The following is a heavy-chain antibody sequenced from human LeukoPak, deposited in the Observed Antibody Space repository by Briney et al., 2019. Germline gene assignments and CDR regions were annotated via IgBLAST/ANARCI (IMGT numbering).Heavy chain of an antibody. V-gene: IGHV3-7*01. J-gene: IGHJ6*02. D-gene: IGHD3-3*01. CDR1: GFTFSNYW. CDR3: ARDPGYDFWSGYYGMDV. CDR2: MKQDGSVK. Sequence: GGSLRLSCAASGFTFSNYWMSWVRQAPGKGLEWVANMKQDGSVKYYVDSMKGRFTISRDNAKNSLYLQMNSLRAEDTAVYYCARDPGYDFWSGYYGMDVWGQGTTVTVSS.